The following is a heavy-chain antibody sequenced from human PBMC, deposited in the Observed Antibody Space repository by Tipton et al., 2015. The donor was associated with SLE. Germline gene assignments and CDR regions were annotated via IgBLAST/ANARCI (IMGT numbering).Heavy chain of an antibody. D-gene: IGHD5-12*01. CDR3: ARRHYSGPFDS. V-gene: IGHV4-61*02. CDR2: INTSGSA. Sequence: TLSLTCTVSGGSISSGYYYWSWIRQPAGKGLEWIGRINTSGSANYNPSLKSRVTISVDTSKNQFSLKLSSVTAADTAVYYCARRHYSGPFDSWGQGTLVTVSS. J-gene: IGHJ4*02. CDR1: GGSISSGYYY.